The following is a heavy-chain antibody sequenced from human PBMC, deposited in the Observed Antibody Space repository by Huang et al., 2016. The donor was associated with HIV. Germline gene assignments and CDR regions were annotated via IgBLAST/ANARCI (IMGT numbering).Heavy chain of an antibody. CDR1: GYTFTNHG. D-gene: IGHD3-9*01. J-gene: IGHJ4*02. V-gene: IGHV1-18*04. CDR3: AREYYHILTGYHPVFDY. CDR2: ISAYDGKS. Sequence: QVQLVQSGTEVKKPGASVKVSCKASGYTFTNHGISWVRQAPGQGLEWMGWISAYDGKSDYAKNLQGRVNMSTDTSTNTAYMELRSLRSDDTAVYFCAREYYHILTGYHPVFDYWGQGTLVTVSS.